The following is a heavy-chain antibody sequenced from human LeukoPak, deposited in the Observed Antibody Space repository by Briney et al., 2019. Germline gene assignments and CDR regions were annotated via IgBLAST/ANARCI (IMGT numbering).Heavy chain of an antibody. CDR2: ILYDGSNK. J-gene: IGHJ4*02. V-gene: IGHV3-30*18. CDR1: GFTFSSYG. Sequence: GGSLRLSCAASGFTFSSYGMHWVRQAPGKGLEWVAVILYDGSNKYYADSVKGRFTISRDKSKNTLYLQMNSLRAEDTAVYYCAKDLNWSMDYWGQGTLVTVSS. D-gene: IGHD1-20*01. CDR3: AKDLNWSMDY.